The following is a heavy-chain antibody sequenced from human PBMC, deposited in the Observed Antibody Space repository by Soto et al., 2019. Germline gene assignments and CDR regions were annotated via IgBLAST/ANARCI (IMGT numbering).Heavy chain of an antibody. CDR3: ARGLGISKYYFDY. D-gene: IGHD6-13*01. CDR2: IYYSGST. V-gene: IGHV4-30-4*08. CDR1: GGSISSGGYY. Sequence: TLSLTCTVSGGSISSGGYYWSWIRQPPGKGLEWIGYIYYSGSTYYNPSLKSRVTISVDTSKNQFSLKLSSVTAADTAVYYCARGLGISKYYFDYWGQGTLVTVSS. J-gene: IGHJ4*02.